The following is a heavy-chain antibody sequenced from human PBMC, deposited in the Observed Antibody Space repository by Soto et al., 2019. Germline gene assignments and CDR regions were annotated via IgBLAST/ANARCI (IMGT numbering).Heavy chain of an antibody. V-gene: IGHV4-39*01. CDR2: IAYSENT. J-gene: IGHJ6*01. CDR1: GASIRSTSYY. Sequence: PSETLSLTCTVSGASIRSTSYYWGWIRQPPGKGLEWIGTIAYSENTYYNPSLKSRVIISVDASQNQFSLKVRSMTATDTAVYYCASDYSGYSXDPQYHGMYVXGXGTTVTVSS. D-gene: IGHD3-22*01. CDR3: ASDYSGYSXDPQYHGMYV.